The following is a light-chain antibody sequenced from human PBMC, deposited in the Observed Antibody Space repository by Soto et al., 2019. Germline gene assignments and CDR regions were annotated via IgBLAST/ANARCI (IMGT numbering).Light chain of an antibody. CDR3: QKYNRALT. J-gene: IGKJ5*01. Sequence: DIQMTQSPSSLSASVGDRITITCRASQDISNYLAWYQQKPGKVPKLLIYSASTLQSGVPSRFSGSGSGTAFTLTISSLQPEDVATYFCQKYNRALTFGQGTRLEVK. CDR1: QDISNY. V-gene: IGKV1-27*01. CDR2: SAS.